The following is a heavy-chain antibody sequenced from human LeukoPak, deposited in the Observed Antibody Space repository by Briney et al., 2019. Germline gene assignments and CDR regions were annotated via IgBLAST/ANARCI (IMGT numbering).Heavy chain of an antibody. V-gene: IGHV1-46*01. D-gene: IGHD3-10*01. J-gene: IGHJ4*02. CDR2: INPSGGST. Sequence: ASVKVSCKASGYTFTSYYMHWVRQAPGQGLEWMGIINPSGGSTSYAQKFQGRVTMTRDTSTSTVYMELSSLRSEDTAVYYCARGITMVRGAQGRLGFDYWGQGTLVTVSS. CDR3: ARGITMVRGAQGRLGFDY. CDR1: GYTFTSYY.